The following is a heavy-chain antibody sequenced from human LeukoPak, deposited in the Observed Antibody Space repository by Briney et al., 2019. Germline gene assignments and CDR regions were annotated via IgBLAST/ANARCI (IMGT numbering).Heavy chain of an antibody. J-gene: IGHJ4*02. CDR2: IIPILGIA. D-gene: IGHD5-18*01. Sequence: APXXXXXXMGRIIPILGIANYAQKFQGRVTITADKSTSTAYMELSSLRSEDTAVYYCASTELSDTAMGDYWGQGTLVTVSS. V-gene: IGHV1-69*02. CDR3: ASTELSDTAMGDY.